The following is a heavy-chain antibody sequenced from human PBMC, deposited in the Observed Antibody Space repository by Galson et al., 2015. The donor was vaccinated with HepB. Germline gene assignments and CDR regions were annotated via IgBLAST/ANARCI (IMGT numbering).Heavy chain of an antibody. V-gene: IGHV3-11*06. D-gene: IGHD4-17*01. CDR2: FSASSTYT. J-gene: IGHJ5*02. CDR1: GFSFSDYY. CDR3: ARDGDYLSYRPHWFDP. Sequence: SLRLSCAASGFSFSDYYMSWIRQAPGKGLEWISYFSASSTYTTYADSVKGRFTISRDNAKKSLYLQMNSLRAEDTAVYYCARDGDYLSYRPHWFDPWGQGTLVTVSS.